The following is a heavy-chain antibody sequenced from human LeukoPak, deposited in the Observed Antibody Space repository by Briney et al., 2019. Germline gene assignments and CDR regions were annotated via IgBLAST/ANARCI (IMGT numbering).Heavy chain of an antibody. CDR1: GFTFSNYW. CDR2: IKRDGSEK. Sequence: GGSLRLSCVASGFTFSNYWMSWVRQAPGKGLEWVANIKRDGSEKYYVDSVRGRFTISRDNAKNSLFLQMNSLRAEDTAVYYCAHISSSWPDYWGQGTLVTVSS. CDR3: AHISSSWPDY. J-gene: IGHJ4*02. V-gene: IGHV3-7*05. D-gene: IGHD6-13*01.